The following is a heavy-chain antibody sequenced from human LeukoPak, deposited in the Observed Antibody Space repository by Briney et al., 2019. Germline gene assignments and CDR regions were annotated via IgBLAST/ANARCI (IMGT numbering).Heavy chain of an antibody. J-gene: IGHJ4*02. D-gene: IGHD3-22*01. CDR1: GGTFSSYA. CDR2: IIPIFGTA. Sequence: SVKVSCKASGGTFSSYAISWVRQAPGQGLEWMGGIIPIFGTANYAQKFQGRVTITADESTSTAYMELSSLRSEDTAVYYCTEGYDSSDSSGYWGQGTLVTVSS. CDR3: TEGYDSSDSSGY. V-gene: IGHV1-69*13.